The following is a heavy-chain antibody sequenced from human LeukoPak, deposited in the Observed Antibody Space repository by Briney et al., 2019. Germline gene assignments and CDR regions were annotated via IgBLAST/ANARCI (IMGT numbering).Heavy chain of an antibody. Sequence: GGSLRLSCAASGFTFSSHWMSWVRQAPGKGLEWVANIKKDGSEKYYVDAVKGRFTISRDNAKTSLYLQMNSLRAEDTAVYYCAKYRLVWLPVPAFDFWGQGTLVTVSS. V-gene: IGHV3-7*01. CDR1: GFTFSSHW. CDR3: AKYRLVWLPVPAFDF. J-gene: IGHJ4*02. CDR2: IKKDGSEK. D-gene: IGHD5-12*01.